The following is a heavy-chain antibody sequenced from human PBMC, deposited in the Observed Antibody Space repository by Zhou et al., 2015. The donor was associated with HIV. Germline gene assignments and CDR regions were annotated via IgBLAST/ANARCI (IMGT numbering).Heavy chain of an antibody. CDR2: IIPIFGTA. CDR1: GGTFSSYA. D-gene: IGHD6-19*01. V-gene: IGHV1-69*06. Sequence: QVQLVQSGAEVKKPGSSVKVSCKASGGTFSSYAISWVRQAPGQGLEWMGGIIPIFGTANYAQKFQGRVTITADKSTSTAYMELSSLRSEDTAVYYCARDAPPGSSGWPRGGWFDPWGQGTLVTVST. CDR3: ARDAPPGSSGWPRGGWFDP. J-gene: IGHJ5*02.